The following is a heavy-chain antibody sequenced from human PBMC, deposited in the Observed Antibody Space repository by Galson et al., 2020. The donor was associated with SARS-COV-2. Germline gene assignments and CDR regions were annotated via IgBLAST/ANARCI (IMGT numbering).Heavy chain of an antibody. CDR2: ISHDKDYK. V-gene: IGHV3-30*01. CDR1: GFTFRVYS. J-gene: IGHJ3*01. CDR3: ARSRREYGDYGLYDAFDV. D-gene: IGHD4-17*01. Sequence: GGSLRLSCAASGFTFRVYSMHWVRQPPGKGLQWVALISHDKDYKTYADSVKGRFTVYRDTSKNALYLEMNSLRVEDTAVYYCARSRREYGDYGLYDAFDVWGQGTMVTVS.